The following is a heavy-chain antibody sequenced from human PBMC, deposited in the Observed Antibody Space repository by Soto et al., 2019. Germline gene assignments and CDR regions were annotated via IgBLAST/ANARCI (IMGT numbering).Heavy chain of an antibody. D-gene: IGHD2-2*01. Sequence: PGGSLRLSCAASGFTFSSYGMHWVRQAPGKGLEWVAVIWYDGSNKYYADSVKGRFTISRDNSKNTLYLQMNSLRAEDTAVYYCARAGGDIVVVPAATYYYYGMDVWGQGTTVTVSS. J-gene: IGHJ6*02. CDR1: GFTFSSYG. CDR3: ARAGGDIVVVPAATYYYYGMDV. CDR2: IWYDGSNK. V-gene: IGHV3-33*01.